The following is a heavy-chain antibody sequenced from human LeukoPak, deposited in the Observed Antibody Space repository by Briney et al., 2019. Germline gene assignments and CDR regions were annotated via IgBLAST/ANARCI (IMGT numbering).Heavy chain of an antibody. CDR2: IIPILGIA. J-gene: IGHJ4*02. V-gene: IGHV1-69*04. Sequence: SVKVSCKASGYTFTSYAISWVRQAPGQGLEWMGRIIPILGIANYAQKFQGRVTITADKSTSTAYMELSSLRSEDTAVYYCASLIAVAGFDYWGQGTLVTVSS. CDR1: GYTFTSYA. D-gene: IGHD6-19*01. CDR3: ASLIAVAGFDY.